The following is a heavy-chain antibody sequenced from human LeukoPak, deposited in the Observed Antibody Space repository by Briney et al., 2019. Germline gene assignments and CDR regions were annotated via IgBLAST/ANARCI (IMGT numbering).Heavy chain of an antibody. CDR2: ISDSGGST. J-gene: IGHJ4*02. V-gene: IGHV3-23*01. D-gene: IGHD1-26*01. CDR1: GFKFDAYP. Sequence: GGSLRLSCAASGFKFDAYPMSWVRHAPGKGLEWVSSISDSGGSTHYAESVRGRFSLSRDNFEKTLHLQMNSLRAEDTAVYYCARGRGSYPLYFDYWGQGTLVTVSS. CDR3: ARGRGSYPLYFDY.